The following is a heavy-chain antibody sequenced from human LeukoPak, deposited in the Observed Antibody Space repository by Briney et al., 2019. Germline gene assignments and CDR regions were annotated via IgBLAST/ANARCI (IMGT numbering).Heavy chain of an antibody. D-gene: IGHD6-19*01. CDR1: GGSISSSSYY. CDR2: IYYSGST. J-gene: IGHJ4*02. V-gene: IGHV4-39*01. CDR3: ARFSIAVAGTRFDY. Sequence: KSSETLSLTCTVSGGSISSSSYYWGWIRQPPGKGLEWIGSIYYSGSTYYNPSLKSRVTISVDTSKNQFSLKLSSVTAADTAVYYCARFSIAVAGTRFDYWGQGTLVTVSS.